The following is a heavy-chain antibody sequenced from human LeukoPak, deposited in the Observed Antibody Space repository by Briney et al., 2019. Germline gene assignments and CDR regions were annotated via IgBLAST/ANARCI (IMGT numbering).Heavy chain of an antibody. CDR3: ARGPRYYDFWSGYPFDY. D-gene: IGHD3-3*01. CDR2: ISYDGSNK. CDR1: GFTFSSYA. V-gene: IGHV3-30-3*01. Sequence: RGSLRLSCAASGFTFSSYAMHWVRQAPGKGLEWVAVISYDGSNKYYADSVKGRFTISRDNSKNTLYLQMNSLRAEDTAVYYCARGPRYYDFWSGYPFDYWGQGTLVTVSS. J-gene: IGHJ4*02.